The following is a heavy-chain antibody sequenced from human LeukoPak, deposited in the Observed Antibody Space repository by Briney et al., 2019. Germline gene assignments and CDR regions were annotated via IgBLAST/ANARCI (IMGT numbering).Heavy chain of an antibody. CDR1: GFTFSSHA. D-gene: IGHD3-10*01. Sequence: PGGSLRLSCAASGFTFSSHAMHWVRQAPGKGLEWVAVISYDGSNKYYADSVKGRFTISRDNSKNTLYLQMNSLRAEDTAVYYCAKEGETYYYGSGSSYYWGQGTLVTVSS. J-gene: IGHJ4*02. V-gene: IGHV3-30-3*01. CDR3: AKEGETYYYGSGSSYY. CDR2: ISYDGSNK.